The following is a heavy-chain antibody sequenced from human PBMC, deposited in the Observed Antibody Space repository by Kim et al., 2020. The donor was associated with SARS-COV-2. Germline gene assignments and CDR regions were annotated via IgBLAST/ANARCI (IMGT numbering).Heavy chain of an antibody. CDR3: ARPKGGSGSYWYFDY. J-gene: IGHJ4*02. V-gene: IGHV5-51*01. Sequence: GESLKISCKGSGYSFTSYWIGWVRQMPGKGLEWMGIIYPGDSDTRYSPSFQGQVTISADKSISTAYLQWSSLKASDTAMYYCARPKGGSGSYWYFDYWGQGTLVTVSS. CDR1: GYSFTSYW. CDR2: IYPGDSDT. D-gene: IGHD3-10*01.